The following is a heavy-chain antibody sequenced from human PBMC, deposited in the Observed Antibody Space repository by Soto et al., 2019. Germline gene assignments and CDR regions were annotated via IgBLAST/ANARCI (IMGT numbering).Heavy chain of an antibody. D-gene: IGHD3-22*01. CDR1: GRTFNNYA. CDR2: IIPIGGTP. V-gene: IGHV1-69*13. Sequence: ASVKVSCKASGRTFNNYAISWVRQAPGIGFEWLGVIIPIGGTPEHAQKFQGRVTISADESTNTAYMELSSLRSEDTAVYYCATHYYDGSGHYFIFEHWGQGTLVTVSS. J-gene: IGHJ4*02. CDR3: ATHYYDGSGHYFIFEH.